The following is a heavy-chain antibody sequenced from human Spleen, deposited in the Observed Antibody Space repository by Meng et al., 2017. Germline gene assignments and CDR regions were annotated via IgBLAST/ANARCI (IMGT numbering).Heavy chain of an antibody. CDR3: ARGPTTMAHDFDY. CDR2: INHSGST. CDR1: GGSFSDYY. V-gene: IGHV4-34*01. D-gene: IGHD4-11*01. Sequence: QGQLQQWGAGLLNPSETLSLTCFVSGGSFSDYYWSWIRQPPGKGLEWIGEINHSGSTNYNPSLESRATISVDTSQNNLSLKLSSVTAADSAVYYCARGPTTMAHDFDYWGQGTLVTVSS. J-gene: IGHJ4*02.